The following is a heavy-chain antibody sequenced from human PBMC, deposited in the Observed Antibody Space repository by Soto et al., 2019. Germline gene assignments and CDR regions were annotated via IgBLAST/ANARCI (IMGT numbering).Heavy chain of an antibody. CDR3: AGREATVTHEPFDY. CDR1: GGTFSSYA. J-gene: IGHJ4*02. CDR2: IIPIFGTA. D-gene: IGHD4-17*01. Sequence: ASVKVSCKASGGTFSSYAISWVRQAPGQGLEWMGGIIPIFGTANYAQKFQGRVTITADESTSTAYMGLSSLRSEDTAVYYCAGREATVTHEPFDYWGQGTLVTVSS. V-gene: IGHV1-69*13.